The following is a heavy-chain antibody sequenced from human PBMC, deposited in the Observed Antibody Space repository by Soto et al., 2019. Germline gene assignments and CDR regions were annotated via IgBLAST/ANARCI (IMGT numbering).Heavy chain of an antibody. CDR3: AKSATVPAAIAY. J-gene: IGHJ4*02. CDR1: GYTFTSYA. Sequence: QVQLVQYGAEVKKPGASVKVSCKASGYTFTSYAMHWVRQAPGQRLEWMGWMNAGNGNTKYSQKFQGRVTITRDTSASTAYMELSSLRSEDTAVYYCAKSATVPAAIAYWGQGTLVTVSS. D-gene: IGHD2-2*02. CDR2: MNAGNGNT. V-gene: IGHV1-3*01.